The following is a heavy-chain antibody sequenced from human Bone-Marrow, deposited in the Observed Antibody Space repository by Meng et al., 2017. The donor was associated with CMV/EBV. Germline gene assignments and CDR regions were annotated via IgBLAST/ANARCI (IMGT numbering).Heavy chain of an antibody. CDR1: GGSISCSSYY. CDR2: IYYSGST. D-gene: IGHD3-22*01. CDR3: ARGGVVVNGAPFDY. V-gene: IGHV4-39*07. J-gene: IGHJ4*02. Sequence: GPVMVMAAERLSLTCTVSGGSISCSSYYWGWIRQPPGKGLEWIGSIYYSGSTYYNPSLKSRVTISVDTSKNQFSLKLSSVTAADTAVYYCARGGVVVNGAPFDYWGQGTLVTVSS.